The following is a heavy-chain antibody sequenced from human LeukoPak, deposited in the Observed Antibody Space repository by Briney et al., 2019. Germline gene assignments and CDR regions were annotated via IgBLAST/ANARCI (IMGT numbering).Heavy chain of an antibody. D-gene: IGHD2-15*01. CDR2: INHSGST. Sequence: PSEALSLTCAVYGGSFSGYYWSWIRQPPGKGLEWIGEINHSGSTYYNPSLKSRVTISVDTSKNQFSLKLSSVTAADTAVYYCARVPVVVAGKYYFDYWGQGTLVTVSS. J-gene: IGHJ4*02. CDR1: GGSFSGYY. V-gene: IGHV4-34*09. CDR3: ARVPVVVAGKYYFDY.